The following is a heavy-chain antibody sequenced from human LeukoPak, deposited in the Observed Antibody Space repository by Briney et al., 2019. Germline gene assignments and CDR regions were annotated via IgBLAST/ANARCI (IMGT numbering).Heavy chain of an antibody. J-gene: IGHJ4*02. CDR3: LTSSFDH. V-gene: IGHV3-48*04. CDR1: GFTFSDYS. CDR2: ISILSSTT. Sequence: PGGSLRLSCAARGFTFSDYSMNWVRQAPGKGLEWVSYISILSSTTYYADSVKGRFTISRDNAENSLFLQMDSLRVEDTALYYCLTSSFDHWGQGTLVTVSS.